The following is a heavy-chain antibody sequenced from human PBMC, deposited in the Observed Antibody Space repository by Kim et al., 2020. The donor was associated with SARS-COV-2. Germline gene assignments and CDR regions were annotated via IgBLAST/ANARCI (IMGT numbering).Heavy chain of an antibody. V-gene: IGHV4-34*01. J-gene: IGHJ5*02. Sequence: SETLSLTCAVYGGSFSGYYWSWIRQPPGKGLEWIGEINHSGSTNYNPSLKSRVTISVDTSKNQFSLKLSSVTAADTAVYYCARGSVIAVAGWFDPWGQGT. CDR2: INHSGST. CDR1: GGSFSGYY. CDR3: ARGSVIAVAGWFDP. D-gene: IGHD6-19*01.